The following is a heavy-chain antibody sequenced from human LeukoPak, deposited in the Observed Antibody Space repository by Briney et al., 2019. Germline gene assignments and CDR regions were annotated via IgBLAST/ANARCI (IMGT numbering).Heavy chain of an antibody. CDR1: GGTFSSYA. CDR2: IIPIFGTA. D-gene: IGHD6-19*01. CDR3: ARDYRAYSSSDAFDI. V-gene: IGHV1-69*05. Sequence: ASVKVSCKASGGTFSSYAISWVRQAPGQGLEWMGGIIPIFGTANYAQKFQGRVTITTDESTSTAYMELSSLRSEDTAVYYCARDYRAYSSSDAFDIWGQGTMVTVSS. J-gene: IGHJ3*02.